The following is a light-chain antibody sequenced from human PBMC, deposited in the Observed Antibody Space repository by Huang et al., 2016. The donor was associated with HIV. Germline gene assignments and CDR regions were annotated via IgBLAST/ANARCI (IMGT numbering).Light chain of an antibody. CDR3: MQRIEFPHMYT. J-gene: IGKJ2*01. V-gene: IGKV2-40*01. CDR1: QSLLDSDDGNTY. Sequence: DIVMTQTPLSLPVTPGGPASISCRSSQSLLDSDDGNTYLDWYLQKPGHSPQLLICTLYYRASGVPDRFSGSVSGTDFTLKISRVEAEDVGVYYCMQRIEFPHMYTCGQGTKLEIK. CDR2: TLY.